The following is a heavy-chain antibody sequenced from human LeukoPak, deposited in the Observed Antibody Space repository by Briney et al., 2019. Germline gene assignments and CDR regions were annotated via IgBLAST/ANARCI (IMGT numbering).Heavy chain of an antibody. D-gene: IGHD4-17*01. CDR3: AKDRGLDGDYDGYFDY. J-gene: IGHJ4*02. Sequence: GGSLRLSCAASGFTFSSYAMSWVRQAPGKGLEWVSAISGSGGSTYYADSVKGRFTISRDNSKNTLYLQMNSLRAEDPAVYYCAKDRGLDGDYDGYFDYWGQGTLVTVSS. CDR2: ISGSGGST. CDR1: GFTFSSYA. V-gene: IGHV3-23*01.